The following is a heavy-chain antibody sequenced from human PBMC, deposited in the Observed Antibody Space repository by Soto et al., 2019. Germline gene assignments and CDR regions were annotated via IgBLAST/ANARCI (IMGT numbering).Heavy chain of an antibody. V-gene: IGHV1-3*01. J-gene: IGHJ6*02. CDR1: GYTFTSYA. Sequence: DSLQVSCKASGYTFTSYAMHWVRQAPGQRLEWMGWINAGNGNTKYSQKFQGRVTITRDTSASTAYMELSSLRSEDTAVYYCARSSWELNYGLEVWGQGTTVTV. CDR3: ARSSWELNYGLEV. D-gene: IGHD1-26*01. CDR2: INAGNGNT.